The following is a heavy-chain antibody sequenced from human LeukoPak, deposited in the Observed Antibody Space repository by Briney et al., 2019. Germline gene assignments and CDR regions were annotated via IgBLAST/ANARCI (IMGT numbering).Heavy chain of an antibody. CDR2: IYYSGST. V-gene: IGHV4-59*01. CDR1: GGSISSYY. Sequence: SETLSLTCTVSGGSISSYYWSWIRQPPGKGLEWIGYIYYSGSTNYNPSLKSRVTISVDTSKNQFSLKLSSVTAADTAVYYCAGDPHYWGQGTLVTVSS. CDR3: AGDPHY. J-gene: IGHJ4*02.